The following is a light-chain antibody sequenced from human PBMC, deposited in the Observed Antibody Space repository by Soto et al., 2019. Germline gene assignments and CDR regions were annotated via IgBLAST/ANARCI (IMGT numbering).Light chain of an antibody. CDR3: QQSDSSSPWT. J-gene: IGKJ1*01. CDR1: QSVSYY. CDR2: RAS. V-gene: IGKV1-39*01. Sequence: TQAPTAGSLSQVEGATLSGRASQSVSYYLAWYQQKPGTAPRLLIYRASTVKSGVPPRFSGSGSGRDFTLTISRLRPEDVATYFCQQSDSSSPWTFGPGGKVDIK.